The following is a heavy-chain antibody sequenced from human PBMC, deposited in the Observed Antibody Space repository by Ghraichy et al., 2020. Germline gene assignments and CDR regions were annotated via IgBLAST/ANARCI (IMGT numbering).Heavy chain of an antibody. J-gene: IGHJ4*02. V-gene: IGHV3-74*01. CDR1: GFALSNYL. CDR3: AREYCRGGRCFFGTGGSHFDY. CDR2: IKSDGTDR. D-gene: IGHD2-15*01. Sequence: GESLNISCAASGFALSNYLMHWVRQAPGKGLLWVSRIKSDGTDRIYADSVKGRFTISRDNAKNTLYLQMNSLRDEDTAVYYCAREYCRGGRCFFGTGGSHFDYWGQGTLVTVSA.